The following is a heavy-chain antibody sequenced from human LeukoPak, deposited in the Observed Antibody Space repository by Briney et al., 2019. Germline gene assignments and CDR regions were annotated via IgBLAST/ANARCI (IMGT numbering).Heavy chain of an antibody. Sequence: SETLSLTCAVYGGSFSGYYWGWIRQPPGKGLERIGEINHSGSTNYNPSLKSRVTISVDTSKNQFSLKLSSVTAADTAVYYCARRGRITMIVVVISNAFDIWGQGTLVTVSS. J-gene: IGHJ3*02. D-gene: IGHD3-22*01. V-gene: IGHV4-34*01. CDR1: GGSFSGYY. CDR3: ARRGRITMIVVVISNAFDI. CDR2: INHSGST.